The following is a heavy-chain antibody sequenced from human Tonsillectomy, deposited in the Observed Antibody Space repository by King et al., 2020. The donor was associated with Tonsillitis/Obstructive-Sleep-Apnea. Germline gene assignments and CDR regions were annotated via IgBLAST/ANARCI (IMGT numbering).Heavy chain of an antibody. CDR3: ARGIYCTNGVCQFDY. J-gene: IGHJ4*02. CDR1: GGSFSGYY. CDR2: INHSGST. D-gene: IGHD2-8*01. V-gene: IGHV4-34*01. Sequence: VQLQQWGAGLLKPSETLSLTCAVYGGSFSGYYWSWIRQPPGKGLEWIGEINHSGSTNYNPSLKSRVTISVDTSKNQFSLKLSSVTAADTAVYYCARGIYCTNGVCQFDYWGQGTLVTVSS.